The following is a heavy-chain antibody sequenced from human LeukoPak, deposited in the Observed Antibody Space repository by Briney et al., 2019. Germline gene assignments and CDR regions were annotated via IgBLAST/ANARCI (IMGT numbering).Heavy chain of an antibody. J-gene: IGHJ6*02. Sequence: ASVKVSCKASGYTFTSYYMHWVRQAPGQGLEWMGIINPSGGSTSYAQKFQGRVTMTRDTSTSTVYMELRSLRSDDTAVYYCARDIFFLHGGMDVWGQGTTVTVSS. D-gene: IGHD3-3*01. CDR2: INPSGGST. CDR3: ARDIFFLHGGMDV. V-gene: IGHV1-46*01. CDR1: GYTFTSYY.